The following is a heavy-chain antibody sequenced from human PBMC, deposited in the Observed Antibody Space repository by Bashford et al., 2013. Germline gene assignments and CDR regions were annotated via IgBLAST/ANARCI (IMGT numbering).Heavy chain of an antibody. V-gene: IGHV1-46*03. J-gene: IGHJ4*02. CDR1: GYTFTSYG. Sequence: VASVKVSCKASGYTFTSYGISWVRLAPGQGLEWMGLINPSGGSTTYSQKFQGRVTMTRDTSTSTAYMELSSLRSDDTAVYYCTYWNTALDYWGQGTLVTVSS. CDR3: TYWNTALDY. D-gene: IGHD5-18*01. CDR2: INPSGGST.